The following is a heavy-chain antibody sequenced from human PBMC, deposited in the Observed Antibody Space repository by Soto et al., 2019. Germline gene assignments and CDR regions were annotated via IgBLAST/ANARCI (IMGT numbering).Heavy chain of an antibody. J-gene: IGHJ4*02. V-gene: IGHV1-18*01. D-gene: IGHD3-10*01. CDR3: SRDWFGIDY. Sequence: QVQLVQSGAEVKKPGASVKVSCKASGYTFTSYGISWVRQAPGQGLEWMGWINPYNGNTNYAQKLQGRVTMTTDTSTNPAYMELRGLRSADTAVFYCSRDWFGIDYWGQGTLVTVSS. CDR1: GYTFTSYG. CDR2: INPYNGNT.